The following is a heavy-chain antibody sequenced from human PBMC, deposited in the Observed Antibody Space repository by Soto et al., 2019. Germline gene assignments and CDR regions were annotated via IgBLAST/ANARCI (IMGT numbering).Heavy chain of an antibody. CDR3: ARLLGLPEVSWFDP. Sequence: PSETLSLTCAVSGYSISSSNWWGWIRQPPGKGLEWIGYIYYSGSTYYNPSLKSRVTMSVDTSKNQFSLKLSSVTAVDTAVYYCARLLGLPEVSWFDPWGQGTLVTVSS. V-gene: IGHV4-28*01. D-gene: IGHD5-12*01. J-gene: IGHJ5*02. CDR2: IYYSGST. CDR1: GYSISSSNW.